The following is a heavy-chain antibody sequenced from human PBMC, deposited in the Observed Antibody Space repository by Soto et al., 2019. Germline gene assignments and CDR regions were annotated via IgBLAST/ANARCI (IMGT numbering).Heavy chain of an antibody. CDR1: GGSFSGYY. CDR3: ASFRSSGWYAGMDV. CDR2: INHSGST. D-gene: IGHD6-19*01. V-gene: IGHV4-34*01. Sequence: SETLSLTCAVYGGSFSGYYWSWIRQPPGKGLEWIGEINHSGSTNYNPSLKSRVTISVDTSKNQFSLKLSSVTAADTAVYYCASFRSSGWYAGMDVWGQGTTVPVSS. J-gene: IGHJ6*02.